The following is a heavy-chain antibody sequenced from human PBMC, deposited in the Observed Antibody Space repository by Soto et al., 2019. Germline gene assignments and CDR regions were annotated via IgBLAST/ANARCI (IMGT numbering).Heavy chain of an antibody. CDR3: ARSEIGPKRFIGY. V-gene: IGHV3-66*01. CDR2: ISRGGSA. D-gene: IGHD3-22*01. CDR1: GFTVSSYY. J-gene: IGHJ4*02. Sequence: PGGSLRLSCAASGFTVSSYYMTWVRQAPGKGLEWVSVISRGGSAYYADSVKGRFTISRDKSKNTLYLQMNSLRAEDTAVYYCARSEIGPKRFIGYWGQGTLVTVSS.